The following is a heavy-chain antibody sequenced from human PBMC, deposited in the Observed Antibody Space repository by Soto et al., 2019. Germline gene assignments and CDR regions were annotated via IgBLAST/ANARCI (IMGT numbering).Heavy chain of an antibody. V-gene: IGHV4-28*01. J-gene: IGHJ4*02. CDR1: GYSISSSNW. Sequence: QVQLQESGPGLVKPSDTLSLTCAVSGYSISSSNWWGWIRQPPGKGLEWIGYIYYSGTTYYNPSLKSRVTMSVDTSTNQFSRKLTSVTAVDTAVYYCARREIQGPIDYWGQGTLVTVSS. CDR3: ARREIQGPIDY. D-gene: IGHD1-26*01. CDR2: IYYSGTT.